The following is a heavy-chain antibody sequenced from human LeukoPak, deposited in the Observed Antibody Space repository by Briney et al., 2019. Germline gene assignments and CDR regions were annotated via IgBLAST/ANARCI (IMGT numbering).Heavy chain of an antibody. J-gene: IGHJ4*02. CDR2: ISGSGGST. D-gene: IGHD3-22*01. CDR3: AKLTDYYDSSGYKYYFDY. CDR1: GFTFSSYA. Sequence: GGSLRLSCAASGFTFSSYAMSWVRQAPGKGLEWVSAISGSGGSTYYADSVKGRFTISRDNSKNTLYLQMDSLRAEDTAVYYCAKLTDYYDSSGYKYYFDYWGQGTLVTVSS. V-gene: IGHV3-23*01.